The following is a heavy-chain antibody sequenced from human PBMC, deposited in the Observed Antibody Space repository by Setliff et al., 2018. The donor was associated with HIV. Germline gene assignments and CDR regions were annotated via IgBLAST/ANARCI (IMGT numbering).Heavy chain of an antibody. Sequence: ASVKVSCKASGYNFVGYGINWLRQAPGQGLEWMGWINTYNGNTKSGQKFQGSVTMTTDTSTSTVYMELRNLRSDDTAVYFCARGGPARVALLYWFDPWGQGTLVTV. V-gene: IGHV1-18*01. D-gene: IGHD2-21*01. CDR2: INTYNGNT. CDR1: GYNFVGYG. J-gene: IGHJ5*02. CDR3: ARGGPARVALLYWFDP.